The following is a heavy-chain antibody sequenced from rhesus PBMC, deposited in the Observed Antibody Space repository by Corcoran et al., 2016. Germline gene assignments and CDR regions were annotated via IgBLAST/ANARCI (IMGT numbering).Heavy chain of an antibody. Sequence: QVQLQESGPGLVKPSETLSLTCAVSGGSINDCFFWYWIRQPPGKGLEWVGNIYGNSATTYYNPSLKSRITISKDTSKNQFFLKLTSVTAADTAVYFCARVKYNSLDIWGRGVLVTVSS. D-gene: IGHD3-34*01. CDR3: ARVKYNSLDI. J-gene: IGHJ5-2*02. V-gene: IGHV4S9*01. CDR2: IYGNSATT. CDR1: GGSINDCFF.